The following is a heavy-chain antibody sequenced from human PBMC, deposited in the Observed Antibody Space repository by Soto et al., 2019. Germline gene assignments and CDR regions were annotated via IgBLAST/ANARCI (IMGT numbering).Heavy chain of an antibody. D-gene: IGHD1-1*01. V-gene: IGHV4-59*01. J-gene: IGHJ4*02. CDR2: IYYSGST. CDR3: ACDTNAYNAWFTFDY. Sequence: SETLSLTCTVSGGSISSYYWSWIRQPPGKGLEWIGYIYYSGSTNYNPSLKSRVTISVDTSKNQFSLKLSSVTAADTAVYYCACDTNAYNAWFTFDYWGQGTLVTVSS. CDR1: GGSISSYY.